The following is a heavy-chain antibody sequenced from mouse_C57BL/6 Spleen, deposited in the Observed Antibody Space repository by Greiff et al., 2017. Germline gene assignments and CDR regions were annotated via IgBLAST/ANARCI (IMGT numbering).Heavy chain of an antibody. CDR3: THSYDGYPAWFAY. J-gene: IGHJ3*01. V-gene: IGHV6-6*01. Sequence: EVKVEESGGGLVQPGGSMKLSCAASGFTFSDAWMDWVRQSPEKGLEWVAEIRNKANNHATYYAESVKGRFTISRDDSKSSVYLQMNSLRAEDTGIYYCTHSYDGYPAWFAYWGQGTLVTVSA. D-gene: IGHD2-3*01. CDR1: GFTFSDAW. CDR2: IRNKANNHAT.